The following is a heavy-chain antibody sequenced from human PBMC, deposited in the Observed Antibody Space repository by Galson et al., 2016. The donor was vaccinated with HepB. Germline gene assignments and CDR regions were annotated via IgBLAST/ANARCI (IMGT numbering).Heavy chain of an antibody. CDR1: EFTFSSYA. Sequence: SLRLSCAASEFTFSSYAMSWVRQAPGKGLEWVSAIDSSGHSTYYTDSVTGRFTISRDNSKNTLYLQMNSLRYEDTAVYYCAKAATPVFYYHGMDVWGPGTLVTVSS. CDR3: AKAATPVFYYHGMDV. V-gene: IGHV3-23*01. CDR2: IDSSGHST. J-gene: IGHJ6*02.